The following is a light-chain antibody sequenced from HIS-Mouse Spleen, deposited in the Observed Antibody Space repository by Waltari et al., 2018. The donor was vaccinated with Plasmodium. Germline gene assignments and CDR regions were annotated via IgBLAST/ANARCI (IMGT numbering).Light chain of an antibody. V-gene: IGLV2-23*03. CDR2: DGS. CDR3: CSYAGSSTFVV. J-gene: IGLJ2*01. Sequence: QSALTQPAYVSGSPGQSITISCTGTSSDVWSYNLFYWYQQHPGKAPQLMIYDGSKRPSGVSNRFSGSKSGNTASLTISGLQAEDEADYYCCSYAGSSTFVVFGGGTKLTVL. CDR1: SSDVWSYNL.